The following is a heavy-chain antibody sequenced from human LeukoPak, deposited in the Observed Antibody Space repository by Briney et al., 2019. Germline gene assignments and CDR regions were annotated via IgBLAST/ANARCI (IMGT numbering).Heavy chain of an antibody. J-gene: IGHJ6*03. CDR2: INPNSGGT. CDR3: ARDHLLGDYFYYYYYMDV. D-gene: IGHD4-17*01. CDR1: GYTFTGYY. Sequence: ASVKVSCKASGYTFTGYYMHWVRQAPGQGLEWMGWINPNSGGTNSAQKFQGRVTMTRDTSIITAYMELSRLRSDDTAVYFCARDHLLGDYFYYYYYMDVWGKGTTVTVSS. V-gene: IGHV1-2*02.